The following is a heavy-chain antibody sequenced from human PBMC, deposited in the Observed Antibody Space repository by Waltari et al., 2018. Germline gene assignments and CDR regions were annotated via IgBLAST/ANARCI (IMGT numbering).Heavy chain of an antibody. J-gene: IGHJ4*02. CDR2: IYSGCST. Sequence: EVQLVESGGGLIQPGGSLRRSCAASGFTVSSNYMSWVRQAPGKGRVVFSVIYSGCSTYCAYSVKCLFTISIDNSKNTLYLQMNSLRAEDTAVYYCARDKGAGTDYWGQGTLVTVSS. V-gene: IGHV3-53*01. CDR1: GFTVSSNY. D-gene: IGHD1-1*01. CDR3: ARDKGAGTDY.